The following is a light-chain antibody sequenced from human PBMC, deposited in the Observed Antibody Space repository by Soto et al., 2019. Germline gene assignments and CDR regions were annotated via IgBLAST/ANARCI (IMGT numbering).Light chain of an antibody. V-gene: IGLV1-47*03. J-gene: IGLJ2*01. CDR3: AAWDDSLNGRV. Sequence: QSVLTQPPSASGTPGQRVTISFSGSSSNIGSNYVSWYQQLPGTAPTLLIYRTNQRPSGVPDRFSGSKSGTSASLAISGLWSEDEADYYCAAWDDSLNGRVFGGGTKVTVL. CDR2: RTN. CDR1: SSNIGSNY.